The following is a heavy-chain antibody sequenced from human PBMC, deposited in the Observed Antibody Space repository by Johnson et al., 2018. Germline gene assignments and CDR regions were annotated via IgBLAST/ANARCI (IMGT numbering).Heavy chain of an antibody. J-gene: IGHJ3*02. D-gene: IGHD5-12*01. CDR3: AKFRYIQWAFDI. Sequence: VQLVESGGGLVQPGGSLRLSCAASLFTFRDYWMTWVRQAPGKGLEWVASINPGGSVIYYVDSAKGRFTIARDEPKNSLYLQMSIVKAEDTATYYCAKFRYIQWAFDIWGQGTMVTVSA. V-gene: IGHV3-7*01. CDR2: INPGGSVI. CDR1: LFTFRDYW.